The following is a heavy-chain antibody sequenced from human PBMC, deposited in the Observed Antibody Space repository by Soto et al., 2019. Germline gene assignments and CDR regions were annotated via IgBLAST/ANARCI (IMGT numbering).Heavy chain of an antibody. J-gene: IGHJ5*02. CDR3: ARGAAAGTTLQFDP. V-gene: IGHV1-58*01. CDR1: GFTFSSSA. Sequence: ASVKVSCKTSGFTFSSSAVHWVRQARGHRLQWIGWIDVGSANANYAQMLQERVTISRDMSTSTAYMELSSLRPDDTAVYYCARGAAAGTTLQFDPWGQGTLVTVSS. CDR2: IDVGSANA. D-gene: IGHD6-13*01.